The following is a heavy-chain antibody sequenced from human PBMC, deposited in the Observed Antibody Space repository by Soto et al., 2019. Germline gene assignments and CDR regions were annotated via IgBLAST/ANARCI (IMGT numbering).Heavy chain of an antibody. CDR1: GGSISSYY. Sequence: PPETLSLTCTVSGGSISSYYWSWIRQPPGKGLEWIGYIYYSGSTNYNPSLKSRVTISVDTSKSQFSLKLSSVTAADTAVYYCARDVLGDLDYWGQGTLVTVSS. CDR3: ARDVLGDLDY. D-gene: IGHD4-17*01. V-gene: IGHV4-59*01. J-gene: IGHJ4*02. CDR2: IYYSGST.